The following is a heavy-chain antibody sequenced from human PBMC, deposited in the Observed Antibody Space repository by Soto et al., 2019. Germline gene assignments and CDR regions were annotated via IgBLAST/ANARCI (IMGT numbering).Heavy chain of an antibody. CDR3: ARSDSTTGTSFDY. CDR1: GYTFTGYY. J-gene: IGHJ4*02. Sequence: GASVKVSCKASGYTFTGYYMHWVRQAPGQGLEWMGWINPNSGGTNYAQKFQGWVTMTGDTSISTAYMELSRLRSDDTAVYYCARSDSTTGTSFDYWGQGTLVTVSS. D-gene: IGHD1-1*01. V-gene: IGHV1-2*04. CDR2: INPNSGGT.